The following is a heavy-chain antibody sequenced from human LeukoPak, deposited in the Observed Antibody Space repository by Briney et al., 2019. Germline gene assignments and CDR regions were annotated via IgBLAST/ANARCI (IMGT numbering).Heavy chain of an antibody. CDR3: AKDGIQLGSGSYLDH. D-gene: IGHD3-10*01. CDR2: ISHDGSKK. V-gene: IGHV3-30*18. Sequence: PGGSLRLSCAASGFTFSTSAMHWVRQAPGKGLEWVAVISHDGSKKNYADSVRGRFTISRDNSKNTLYLQMNSLRAEDTAVYYCAKDGIQLGSGSYLDHWGQGTLVTVSS. CDR1: GFTFSTSA. J-gene: IGHJ4*02.